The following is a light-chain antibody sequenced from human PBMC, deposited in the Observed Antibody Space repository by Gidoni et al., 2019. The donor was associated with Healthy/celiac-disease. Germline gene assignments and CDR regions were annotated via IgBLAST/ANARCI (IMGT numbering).Light chain of an antibody. Sequence: EIVMTQSPATLSVSPGERATLSCRASQSVSSNLAWYQQKPGQAPRLLLYGASTRATGTPSRFSGSGSGTEFTLTISSLQSEDFAVYYCQQYNNWPPVTFGGGTKVEIK. CDR3: QQYNNWPPVT. CDR1: QSVSSN. V-gene: IGKV3-15*01. J-gene: IGKJ4*01. CDR2: GAS.